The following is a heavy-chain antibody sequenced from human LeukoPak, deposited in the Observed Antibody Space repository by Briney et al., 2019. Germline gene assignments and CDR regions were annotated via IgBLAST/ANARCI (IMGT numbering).Heavy chain of an antibody. Sequence: PSQTLSLTCTVSGGSISSGGNYWSWNRQHPGKGLEWIGYIYYSGSTYYNPSLKSRVTISLDTSKNQFSLKLTSVTAADTAVYYCARDRWFDPWGQGTLVTVSS. V-gene: IGHV4-31*03. CDR1: GGSISSGGNY. CDR2: IYYSGST. J-gene: IGHJ5*02. CDR3: ARDRWFDP.